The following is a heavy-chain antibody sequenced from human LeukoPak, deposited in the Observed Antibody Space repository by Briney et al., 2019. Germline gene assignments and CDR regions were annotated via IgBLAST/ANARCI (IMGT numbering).Heavy chain of an antibody. J-gene: IGHJ6*02. CDR1: GYTFTSYY. Sequence: GASVKVSCKASGYTFTSYYMHWVRQAPGQGLEWMGIIDPSGGSTSYAQKFQGRVTMTSDTSTSTVYMELSSLRSEDTAVYYCAREVYSSRDLDVWGQGTTVTVSS. D-gene: IGHD6-13*01. V-gene: IGHV1-46*01. CDR3: AREVYSSRDLDV. CDR2: IDPSGGST.